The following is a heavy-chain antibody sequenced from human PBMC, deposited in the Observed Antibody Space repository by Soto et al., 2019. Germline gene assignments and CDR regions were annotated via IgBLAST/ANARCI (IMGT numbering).Heavy chain of an antibody. Sequence: PSETLSLTWTVSGGSVSSGRYYWCWIRQPPGKGLEWIGYIYYSGSTKYNPSLKSRVTISVDTSKNQFSLKLSSVTAADTAVYYCARASGYYPYGMDVWGQGTTVTVSS. J-gene: IGHJ6*02. CDR1: GGSVSSGRYY. CDR2: IYYSGST. V-gene: IGHV4-61*01. D-gene: IGHD3-3*01. CDR3: ARASGYYPYGMDV.